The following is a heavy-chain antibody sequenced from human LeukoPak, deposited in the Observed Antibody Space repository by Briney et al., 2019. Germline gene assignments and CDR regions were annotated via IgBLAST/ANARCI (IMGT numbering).Heavy chain of an antibody. V-gene: IGHV3-30*02. CDR2: IRYDGSNK. CDR3: AKGRELMTTVTAFDV. Sequence: GGSLRLSCAAPGFTFSSYGMHWVRQAPDKGLEWVAFIRYDGSNKYYADSVKGRFTISRDNSKDTLYLQMNSLRAEDTAVFYCAKGRELMTTVTAFDVWGQGTMVTVSS. D-gene: IGHD4-11*01. CDR1: GFTFSSYG. J-gene: IGHJ3*01.